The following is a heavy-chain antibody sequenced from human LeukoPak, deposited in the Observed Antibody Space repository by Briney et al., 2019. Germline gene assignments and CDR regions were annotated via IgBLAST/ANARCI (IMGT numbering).Heavy chain of an antibody. J-gene: IGHJ6*03. V-gene: IGHV3-9*01. CDR3: AKGGYCSSTSCYRYYYYYYMDV. D-gene: IGHD2-2*01. CDR1: GFTFDDYA. CDR2: ISWNSGSM. Sequence: GGSLRLSCAASGFTFDDYAMHWVRQAPGKGLEWVSGISWNSGSMDYADSVKGRFTISRDNSKNTLYLQMNSLRAEDTAVYYCAKGGYCSSTSCYRYYYYYYMDVWGKGTTVTVSS.